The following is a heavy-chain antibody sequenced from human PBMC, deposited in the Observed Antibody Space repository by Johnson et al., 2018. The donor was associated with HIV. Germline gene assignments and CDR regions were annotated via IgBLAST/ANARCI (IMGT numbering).Heavy chain of an antibody. CDR2: VSYDGNKK. V-gene: IGHV3-30*04. J-gene: IGHJ3*01. Sequence: QVQLVESGGGVVQPGRSLRLSCAASGFTFSSYAMHWVRQAPGKGLEWVTVVSYDGNKKYYADSVKGRFTISRDNSKNTLYLQRNSLRAEDTALYYCARATYYYDTSGYLTRPRAFDVWGQGTMVTVSS. CDR1: GFTFSSYA. D-gene: IGHD3-22*01. CDR3: ARATYYYDTSGYLTRPRAFDV.